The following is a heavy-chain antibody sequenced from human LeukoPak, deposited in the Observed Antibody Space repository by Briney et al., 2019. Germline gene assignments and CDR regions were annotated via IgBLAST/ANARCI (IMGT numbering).Heavy chain of an antibody. CDR1: GYTFTGYY. CDR3: AREYCSSTSCYSSSLAWFDP. Sequence: ASVKVCCKASGYTFTGYYMHWVRQAPGQGVEWMGWINPNSGGTNYAQKFQGRVTMTRDTSIRTAYMELSRLRSDDTAVYYCAREYCSSTSCYSSSLAWFDPWGQGTLVTVSS. CDR2: INPNSGGT. D-gene: IGHD2-2*01. J-gene: IGHJ5*02. V-gene: IGHV1-2*02.